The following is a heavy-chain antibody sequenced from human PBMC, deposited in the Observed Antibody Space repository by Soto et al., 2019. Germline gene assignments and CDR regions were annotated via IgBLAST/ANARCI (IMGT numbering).Heavy chain of an antibody. V-gene: IGHV3-23*01. CDR1: GFTFSSYA. J-gene: IGHJ5*02. Sequence: GGSLRLSCAASGFTFSSYAMSWFRQAPGKGLEWVSTISGSGGSTYYADSVKGRFTISRDNSKNTLYLQMNSLRVEDTAVYYCAKALAADGTRFDPWGQGTLVTVS. CDR2: ISGSGGST. D-gene: IGHD6-13*01. CDR3: AKALAADGTRFDP.